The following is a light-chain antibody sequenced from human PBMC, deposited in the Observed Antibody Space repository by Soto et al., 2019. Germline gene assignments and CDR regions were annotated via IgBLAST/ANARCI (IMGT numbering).Light chain of an antibody. CDR2: AAS. Sequence: DIVLTQSPGTLSLSPGERATLSCRASQSVSSSYLAWYQQKPGQAPRLLIYAASRRATGIPDRFNVSGSGTEFALTISRMEPEDFAVYYCGQYGSSPLLPVGAGTKVDI. J-gene: IGKJ3*01. CDR3: GQYGSSPLLP. CDR1: QSVSSSY. V-gene: IGKV3-20*01.